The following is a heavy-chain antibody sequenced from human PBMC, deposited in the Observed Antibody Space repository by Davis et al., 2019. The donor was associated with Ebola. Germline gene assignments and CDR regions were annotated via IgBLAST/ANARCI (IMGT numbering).Heavy chain of an antibody. V-gene: IGHV4-30-4*02. Sequence: MPSETLSLTCTVSGGSISSGDYYWSWIRQPPGKGLEWIGYIYYSGSTYYNPSLKSRVTISVDTSKNQFSLKLSSVTAADTAVYYCARDSSSGWYGGPFDPWGQGTLVTVSS. J-gene: IGHJ5*02. CDR1: GGSISSGDYY. CDR3: ARDSSSGWYGGPFDP. D-gene: IGHD6-19*01. CDR2: IYYSGST.